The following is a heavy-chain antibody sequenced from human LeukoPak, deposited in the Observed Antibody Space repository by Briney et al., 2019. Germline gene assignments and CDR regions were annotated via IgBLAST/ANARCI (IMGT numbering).Heavy chain of an antibody. D-gene: IGHD3-22*01. Sequence: PGRPLRLSCTTSGFIFGDYALSWARQAPGQGLEWVSAISGSGGSTYYADSVKGRFTISRDNSKNTLYLQMNSLRAEDTAVYYCAKDRVYYYDSSGYYSDYWGQGTLVTVSS. V-gene: IGHV3-23*01. CDR1: GFIFGDYA. CDR3: AKDRVYYYDSSGYYSDY. CDR2: ISGSGGST. J-gene: IGHJ4*02.